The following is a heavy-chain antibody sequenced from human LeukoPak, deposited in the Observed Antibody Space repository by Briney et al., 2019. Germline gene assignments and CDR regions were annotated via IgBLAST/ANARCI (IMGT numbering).Heavy chain of an antibody. CDR3: ARDNGEGFDY. Sequence: SETLSLTCAVYGGSFSGYYWSWIRQPPGKGLEWIGEINHSGSTNYNPSLKSRVTISVDTSKNQFSLKLSSVTAADTAVYYCARDNGEGFDYRGQGTLVTVSS. CDR2: INHSGST. CDR1: GGSFSGYY. D-gene: IGHD1-14*01. J-gene: IGHJ4*02. V-gene: IGHV4-34*01.